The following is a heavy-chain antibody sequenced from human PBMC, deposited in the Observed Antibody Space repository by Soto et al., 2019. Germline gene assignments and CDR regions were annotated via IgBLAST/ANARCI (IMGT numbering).Heavy chain of an antibody. CDR1: GFTVSSNY. D-gene: IGHD6-13*01. CDR2: IYSGGST. V-gene: IGHV3-66*01. CDR3: ARDYFSSSLYADYYYMDV. Sequence: EVQLVESGGGLVQPGGSLRLSCAASGFTVSSNYMSWVRQAPGKGLEWVSVIYSGGSTYYADSVKGSFTISRDNSKNTLYLQMNSLRAEDTAVYYCARDYFSSSLYADYYYMDVWGKGTTVTVSS. J-gene: IGHJ6*03.